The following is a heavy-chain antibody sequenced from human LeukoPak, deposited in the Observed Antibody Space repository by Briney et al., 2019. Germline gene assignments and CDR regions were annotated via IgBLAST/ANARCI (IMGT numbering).Heavy chain of an antibody. Sequence: PSETLSLTCTVSDDSISDYYRGWIRQPPGKGLEWIVHNSGTSTYNPSLKSRVTISADTSKNQFSLKLNSLTTADTAVYYCAKDQIAARRLGWFDPWGQGTLVTVSS. J-gene: IGHJ5*02. V-gene: IGHV4-59*01. D-gene: IGHD6-6*01. CDR2: HNSGTS. CDR1: DDSISDYY. CDR3: AKDQIAARRLGWFDP.